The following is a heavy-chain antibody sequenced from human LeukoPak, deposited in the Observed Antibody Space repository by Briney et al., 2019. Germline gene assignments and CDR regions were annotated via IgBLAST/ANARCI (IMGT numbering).Heavy chain of an antibody. V-gene: IGHV5-51*01. CDR3: STFTMVRGVTYQNWFDL. CDR1: DSRFTRYW. Sequence: GGSRHISCKGSDSRFTRYWIGWARQMPGKGLEGKGLIYPGDSDTRYSPSFQGQGTISADKSISTAYLQWSSLKASDTAMYYCSTFTMVRGVTYQNWFDLWGQGTLVTVSS. J-gene: IGHJ5*02. D-gene: IGHD3-10*01. CDR2: IYPGDSDT.